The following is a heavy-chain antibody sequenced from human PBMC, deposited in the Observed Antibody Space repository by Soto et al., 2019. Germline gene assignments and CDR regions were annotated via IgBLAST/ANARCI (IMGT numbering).Heavy chain of an antibody. CDR3: ARIRGPFDM. Sequence: EVQLVESGGGLVQPEGSLRLSCTASGSSFHGYWMSWIRQAPGKGLQWVANINHDGTEKYYVDSVKGRFTISRDNARNSVFLQMNSLRAEDTAVYYCARIRGPFDMWGQGTMVTVSS. D-gene: IGHD3-16*01. CDR2: INHDGTEK. V-gene: IGHV3-7*03. CDR1: GSSFHGYW. J-gene: IGHJ3*02.